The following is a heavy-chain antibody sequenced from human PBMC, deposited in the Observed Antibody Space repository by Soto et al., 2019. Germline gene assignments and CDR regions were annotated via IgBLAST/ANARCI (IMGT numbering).Heavy chain of an antibody. J-gene: IGHJ6*02. CDR2: IIPIFGTA. CDR1: GGTFSIYA. V-gene: IGHV1-69*13. CDR3: ARGRGEGPSNNYYYYYGMDV. Sequence: ALVKVACKASGGTFSIYASSWGRQAPGQGLEWMGGIIPIFGTANYAQKFQGRVTITADESTSTAYMELSSLRSEDTAVYYCARGRGEGPSNNYYYYYGMDVWGQGTTVTVSS. D-gene: IGHD3-10*01.